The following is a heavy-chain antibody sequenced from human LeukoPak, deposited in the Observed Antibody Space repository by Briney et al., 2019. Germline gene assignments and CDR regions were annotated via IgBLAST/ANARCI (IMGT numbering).Heavy chain of an antibody. CDR2: INPNSGGT. Sequence: ASVKFSCKASEYTFTGYYMHWVRQAPGQGLEWMGWINPNSGGTNYAQKFQGWVTMTRDTSISTAYMELRRLRSDDTAVYYCARDGASGYCSSTSCYHDAFDIWGQGTMVTVSS. CDR3: ARDGASGYCSSTSCYHDAFDI. J-gene: IGHJ3*02. V-gene: IGHV1-2*04. CDR1: EYTFTGYY. D-gene: IGHD2-2*03.